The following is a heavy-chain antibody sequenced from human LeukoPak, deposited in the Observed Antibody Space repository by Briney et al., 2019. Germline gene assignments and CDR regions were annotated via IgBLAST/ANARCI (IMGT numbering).Heavy chain of an antibody. V-gene: IGHV3-7*01. D-gene: IGHD3-10*01. CDR2: IKQDGSEK. J-gene: IGHJ3*02. CDR1: GFMFSNSW. Sequence: GGSLRLSCAASGFMFSNSWMSWVRQAPGKGLECVANIKQDGSEKHYVDSVKGRLTISRDNAKNSLYLQMNSLRAEDTAVYYCARKGNAFDIWGQGTMVTVSS. CDR3: ARKGNAFDI.